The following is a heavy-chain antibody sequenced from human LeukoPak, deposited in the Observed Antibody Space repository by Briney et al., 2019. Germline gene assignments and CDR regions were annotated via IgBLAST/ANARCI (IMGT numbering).Heavy chain of an antibody. CDR1: GFTFSSYA. V-gene: IGHV3-30-3*01. CDR2: ISYDGSNK. CDR3: ARSDGDPITFGGVFYGMDV. D-gene: IGHD3-16*01. J-gene: IGHJ6*02. Sequence: GGSLRLSCAASGFTFSSYAMHWVRQAPGKGLEWVAVISYDGSNKYYADSVKGRFTISRDNSKNTLYLQMNSLRAEGTAVYYCARSDGDPITFGGVFYGMDVWGQGTTVTVSS.